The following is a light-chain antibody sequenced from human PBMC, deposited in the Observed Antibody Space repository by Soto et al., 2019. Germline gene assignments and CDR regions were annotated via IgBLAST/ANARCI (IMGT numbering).Light chain of an antibody. Sequence: QSALTQPASVSGSPGQPITISCTGTSSDVGSFDSVAWYQHNPGKAPNLMIYDVSNRPSGVSSRFSGSKSGNTASLSISGLQTEDEANYYCSSFTTTSTLVFGTGTNVTVL. CDR2: DVS. CDR3: SSFTTTSTLV. J-gene: IGLJ1*01. V-gene: IGLV2-14*01. CDR1: SSDVGSFDS.